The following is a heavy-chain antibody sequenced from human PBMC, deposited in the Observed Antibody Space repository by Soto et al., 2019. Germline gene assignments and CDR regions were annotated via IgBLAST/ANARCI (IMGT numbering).Heavy chain of an antibody. CDR2: INGDGGTT. V-gene: IGHV3-74*01. CDR3: ARVGGSSWH. Sequence: EVQLVESGGGLVQPGGSLRLSCAASGFTFSSYWMHWVRQAPGKGLVWVSRINGDGGTTNYADTVKGRFTISRDNAKNTLFLQMNSLSVEDAAVYYCARVGGSSWHWGQGTLVTVSS. CDR1: GFTFSSYW. J-gene: IGHJ4*02. D-gene: IGHD6-6*01.